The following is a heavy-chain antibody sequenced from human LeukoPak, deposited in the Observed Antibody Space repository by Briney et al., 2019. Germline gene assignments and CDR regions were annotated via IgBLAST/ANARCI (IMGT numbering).Heavy chain of an antibody. D-gene: IGHD5-18*01. J-gene: IGHJ4*02. CDR2: IYYSGST. CDR1: GGSISGYY. Sequence: SETLSLTCTVSGGSISGYYWSWIRQPPGKGLEWIGFIYYSGSTNYNPSLKSRVTISVDTSKNQFSLKLSSVTAADTAVYYCARGGYSKFDYWGQGTLVTVSS. V-gene: IGHV4-59*01. CDR3: ARGGYSKFDY.